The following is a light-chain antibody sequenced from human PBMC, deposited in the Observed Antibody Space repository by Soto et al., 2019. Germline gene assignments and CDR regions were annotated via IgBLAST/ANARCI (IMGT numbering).Light chain of an antibody. V-gene: IGLV1-40*01. CDR3: QSYDSSLSPYV. J-gene: IGLJ1*01. CDR2: GNS. Sequence: QSVLTQPPSVSGAPGQRVTISCTGSSSNIGAGYDVHWYQQLPGTAPKLLIYGNSNRPSGVPDRFSGSKSGTSASLAITGLQAEDEADYCCQSYDSSLSPYVFGTGTKVTVL. CDR1: SSNIGAGYD.